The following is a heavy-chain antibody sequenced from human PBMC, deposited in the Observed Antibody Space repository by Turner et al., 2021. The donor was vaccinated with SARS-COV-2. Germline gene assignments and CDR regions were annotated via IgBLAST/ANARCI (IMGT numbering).Heavy chain of an antibody. J-gene: IGHJ3*02. CDR2: IVNDGSKQ. D-gene: IGHD3-9*01. Sequence: PLVESGCGVVPLGRSLRLSCIGSGFTFSTYGMHGGRQAAGKGLGWVAVIVNDGSKQHYADSVKGRFIISRDNSKNTLFLKMNSMRDEDTALYYCARDDILTDNGLDIWGQGTMVTVSS. CDR1: GFTFSTYG. CDR3: ARDDILTDNGLDI. V-gene: IGHV3-33*01.